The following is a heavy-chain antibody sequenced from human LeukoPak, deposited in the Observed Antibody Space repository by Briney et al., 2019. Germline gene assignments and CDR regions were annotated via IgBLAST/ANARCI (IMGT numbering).Heavy chain of an antibody. J-gene: IGHJ4*02. CDR2: ISGSGGST. CDR3: AKDIHAFPGY. Sequence: GGSLRLSCAASGFTFSSYTMNWVRQPPGKGLEWVSAISGSGGSTYYADSVKGRFTISRDNSKNTLYLQMNSLRAEDTAVYYCAKDIHAFPGYWGQGTLVTVSS. CDR1: GFTFSSYT. V-gene: IGHV3-23*01. D-gene: IGHD2-21*01.